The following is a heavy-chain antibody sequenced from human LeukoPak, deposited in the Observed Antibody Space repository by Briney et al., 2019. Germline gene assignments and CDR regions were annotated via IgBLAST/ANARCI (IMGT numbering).Heavy chain of an antibody. CDR3: ARQAAQTYDY. V-gene: IGHV4-39*01. J-gene: IGHJ4*02. CDR2: IYYSGST. CDR1: GGSISRSSYY. Sequence: SETLSLTCTVSGGSISRSSYYWGWIRQPPGKGLEYIGNIYYSGSTDYNPSLKSRVTISVDMSKDQFSLKLSSVTAADTAVYYCARQAAQTYDYWGQGTLVTVSS.